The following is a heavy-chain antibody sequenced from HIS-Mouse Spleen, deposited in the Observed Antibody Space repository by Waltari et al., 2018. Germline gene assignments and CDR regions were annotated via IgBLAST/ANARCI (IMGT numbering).Heavy chain of an antibody. CDR3: ARDVGYDSSGYSSYFDY. V-gene: IGHV3-33*01. D-gene: IGHD3-22*01. Sequence: QVQLVESGGGVVQPGRSLRLSCAASGFTFSSYGMHWVRLAPGKGLEWVAVIWYDGSNKYYADSVKGRFTISRDNSKNTLYLQMNSLRAEDTAVYYCARDVGYDSSGYSSYFDYWGQGTLVTVSS. CDR2: IWYDGSNK. J-gene: IGHJ4*02. CDR1: GFTFSSYG.